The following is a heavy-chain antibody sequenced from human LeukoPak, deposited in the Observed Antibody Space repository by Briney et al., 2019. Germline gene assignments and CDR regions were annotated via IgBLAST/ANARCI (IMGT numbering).Heavy chain of an antibody. Sequence: PSETLSLXCAVSGYSISSGHYWGWIRQPPGKGLEWIGSIYHSGSTYYNPSLKSRVTISVDTSKNQFSLKLSSVTAADTAVYYCARQSREVLRFLEWFDYWGQGTLVTVSS. CDR1: GYSISSGHY. CDR2: IYHSGST. V-gene: IGHV4-38-2*01. J-gene: IGHJ4*02. CDR3: ARQSREVLRFLEWFDY. D-gene: IGHD3-3*01.